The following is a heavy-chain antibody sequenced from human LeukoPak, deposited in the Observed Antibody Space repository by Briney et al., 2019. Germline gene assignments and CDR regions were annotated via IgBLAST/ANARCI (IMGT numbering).Heavy chain of an antibody. V-gene: IGHV4-39*01. Sequence: SETLPLTCTVSGGSISSSSYHWGWIRQPPGKGLEWIGSIYYSGSTYYNPSLKSRVAISVDTSNNQFSLKLSSVTAADTAVYYCARHSSSWYHFDYWGQGTLVTVSS. CDR2: IYYSGST. J-gene: IGHJ4*02. CDR3: ARHSSSWYHFDY. D-gene: IGHD6-13*01. CDR1: GGSISSSSYH.